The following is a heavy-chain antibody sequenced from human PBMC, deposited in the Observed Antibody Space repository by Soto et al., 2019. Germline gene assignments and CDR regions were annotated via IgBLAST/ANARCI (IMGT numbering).Heavy chain of an antibody. CDR2: IYSGATT. V-gene: IGHV3-66*01. D-gene: IGHD6-13*01. CDR1: GFTVSSNN. CDR3: AREPRTPASGMVDY. J-gene: IGHJ4*02. Sequence: EVQLVESGGGLVQPGGSLRLSCAASGFTVSSNNMNWVRQAPGKGLEWVAIIYSGATTYYADSVKDRFTISRDNSKNTLYLQMNSLRAEDTAVYYCAREPRTPASGMVDYWGQGTLVTVSP.